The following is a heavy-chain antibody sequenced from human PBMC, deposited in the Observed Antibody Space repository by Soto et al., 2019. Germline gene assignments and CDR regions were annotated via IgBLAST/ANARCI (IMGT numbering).Heavy chain of an antibody. CDR2: IYYSGST. D-gene: IGHD3-3*02. Sequence: SETLSLTCTASGGSISSGGYYWSWNRQHPGKGLEWIGYIYYSGSTYYNPSLKSRVTISVDTSKNQSYLKLSSVTAADTAVYYCARGGATHFWSGYYSGYYFDYWGQGTLVTVSS. V-gene: IGHV4-31*03. J-gene: IGHJ4*02. CDR1: GGSISSGGYY. CDR3: ARGGATHFWSGYYSGYYFDY.